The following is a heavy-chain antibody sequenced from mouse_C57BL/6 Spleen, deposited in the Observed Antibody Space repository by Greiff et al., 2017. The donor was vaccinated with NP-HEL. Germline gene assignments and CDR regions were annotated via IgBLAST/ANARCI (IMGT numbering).Heavy chain of an antibody. CDR1: GFSLTSYG. CDR3: ARKNDGYYFDY. Sequence: VQGVESGPGLVQPSQSLSITCTVSGFSLTSYGVHWVRQSPGKGLEWLGVIWSGGSTDYNAAFISRLSISKDNSKSQVFFKMNSPQADDTAIYYCARKNDGYYFDYWGQGTTLTVSS. CDR2: IWSGGST. V-gene: IGHV2-2*01. J-gene: IGHJ2*01. D-gene: IGHD2-12*01.